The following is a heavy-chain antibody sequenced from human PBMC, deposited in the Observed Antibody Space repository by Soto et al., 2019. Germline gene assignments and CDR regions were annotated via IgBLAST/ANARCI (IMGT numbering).Heavy chain of an antibody. J-gene: IGHJ4*02. CDR3: ARDMVRGVITIGDY. CDR1: GYTFTSYY. CDR2: INPSGGST. V-gene: IGHV1-46*03. D-gene: IGHD3-10*01. Sequence: QVQLVQSGAEVKKPGASVKVSCQASGYTFTSYYMHWVRQAPGQGLEWMGIINPSGGSTSYAQKFQGRVTRTRYTSTSTVDMELSSLRSEDTAVYYCARDMVRGVITIGDYWGQGTLVTVSS.